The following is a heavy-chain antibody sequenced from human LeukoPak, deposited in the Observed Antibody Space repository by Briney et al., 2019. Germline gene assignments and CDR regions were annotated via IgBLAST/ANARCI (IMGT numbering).Heavy chain of an antibody. J-gene: IGHJ6*02. V-gene: IGHV3-23*01. CDR2: IRGSGGST. D-gene: IGHD6-19*01. Sequence: GRSLRLSCAVSGLTFSRLAMSWVTEAPGKGLEWGLAIRGSGGSTYYADSVKGRLPISRDNSKNTLYLQMNSLRPEDTAVYYCAKAGWYDYYYGMDVWGQGTTVTVSS. CDR1: GLTFSRLA. CDR3: AKAGWYDYYYGMDV.